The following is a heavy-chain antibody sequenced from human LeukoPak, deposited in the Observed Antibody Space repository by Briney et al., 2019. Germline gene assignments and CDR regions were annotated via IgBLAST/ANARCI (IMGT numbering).Heavy chain of an antibody. Sequence: PGGSLRLSCAASGFTFSSYGMSWVRQAPGKGLEWVSAISGSAGSTYYADSVKGRFTISRDNSKNTLYLQMDSLRAEDTAVYYCAVSFYYYYMDVWGKGTTVTVSS. CDR1: GFTFSSYG. CDR2: ISGSAGST. J-gene: IGHJ6*03. V-gene: IGHV3-23*01. D-gene: IGHD1-7*01. CDR3: AVSFYYYYMDV.